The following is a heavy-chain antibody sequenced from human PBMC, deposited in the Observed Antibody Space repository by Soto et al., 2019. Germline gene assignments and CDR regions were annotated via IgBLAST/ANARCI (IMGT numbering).Heavy chain of an antibody. J-gene: IGHJ4*02. D-gene: IGHD2-21*02. CDR1: GGTFSSYT. Sequence: QVQLVQSGAEVKKPGSSVKVSCKASGGTFSSYTISWVRQAPGQGLEWMGRIIPILGIANYAQKFQGRVTITADKSTSTAYRGLSSLRYEDTAVYYCAREPGCGDCPDYWGQGTLVTVSS. CDR2: IIPILGIA. CDR3: AREPGCGDCPDY. V-gene: IGHV1-69*08.